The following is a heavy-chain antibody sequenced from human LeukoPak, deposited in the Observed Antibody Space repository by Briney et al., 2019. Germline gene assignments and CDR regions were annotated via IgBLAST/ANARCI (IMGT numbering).Heavy chain of an antibody. D-gene: IGHD2-2*01. Sequence: SETLSLTCAVYGGSFSGYYWSWIRQPPGKGLEWIGEINHSGSTNYNPSLKSRVTISVDTSKNQFSLKLSSVTAADTAVYYCARVRKDIVVVPAAKAYYYYMDVWGKGTTVTVSS. J-gene: IGHJ6*03. CDR3: ARVRKDIVVVPAAKAYYYYMDV. CDR1: GGSFSGYY. V-gene: IGHV4-34*01. CDR2: INHSGST.